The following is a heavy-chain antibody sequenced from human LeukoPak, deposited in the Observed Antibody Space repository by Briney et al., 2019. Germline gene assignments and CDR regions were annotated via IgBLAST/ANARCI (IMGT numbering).Heavy chain of an antibody. J-gene: IGHJ4*02. D-gene: IGHD6-19*01. CDR3: ARIPDVSGWPFDY. CDR2: IRYSGRT. V-gene: IGHV4-59*01. Sequence: SETLSLTRTASDGSINSDFWTWIRQPPGKGLEWIGYIRYSGRTSYSPSLKSRVSISIDTSKNLFSLKLRSVTTADTAIYYCARIPDVSGWPFDYWGQGTLVTVSS. CDR1: DGSINSDF.